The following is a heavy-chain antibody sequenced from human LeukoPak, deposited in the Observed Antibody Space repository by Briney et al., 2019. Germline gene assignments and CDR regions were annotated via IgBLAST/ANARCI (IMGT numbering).Heavy chain of an antibody. CDR1: GGTFSSYA. CDR3: ARDLTAFWSGYNPVDY. J-gene: IGHJ4*02. Sequence: ASVKVSCKASGGTFSSYAISWVRQAPGQGLEWMGGIIPIFGTANYAQKFQGRVTITADKSTSTAYMELSSLRSEDTAVYYCARDLTAFWSGYNPVDYWGQGTLVTVSS. D-gene: IGHD3-3*01. V-gene: IGHV1-69*06. CDR2: IIPIFGTA.